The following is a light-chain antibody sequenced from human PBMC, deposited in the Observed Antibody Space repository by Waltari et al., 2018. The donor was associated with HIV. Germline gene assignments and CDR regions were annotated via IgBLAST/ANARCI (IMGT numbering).Light chain of an antibody. Sequence: EIVLTQSPGTLSLSPGERATLSCRASQTVYNNYLAWYQQIPGQAPRLLIYGASSRATGVPDRFSGSGSGADFTLTITRLEPEDFAVYYCQQYDDSLLTFGGGTKVEIK. CDR3: QQYDDSLLT. CDR1: QTVYNNY. V-gene: IGKV3-20*01. CDR2: GAS. J-gene: IGKJ4*01.